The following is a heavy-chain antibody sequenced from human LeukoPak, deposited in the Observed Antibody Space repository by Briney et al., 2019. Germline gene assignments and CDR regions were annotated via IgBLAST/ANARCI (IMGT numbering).Heavy chain of an antibody. V-gene: IGHV3-33*01. D-gene: IGHD2-2*01. Sequence: PGRSLRLSCAASGFTFSSYGMHWVRQAPGKGLEWVAVIWYDGSNKYYADSVKGRFTISRDISKNTLYLQMNSLRAEDTAVYYCARGMIVVVPAAGGDAFDIWGQGTMVTVSS. CDR1: GFTFSSYG. CDR3: ARGMIVVVPAAGGDAFDI. J-gene: IGHJ3*02. CDR2: IWYDGSNK.